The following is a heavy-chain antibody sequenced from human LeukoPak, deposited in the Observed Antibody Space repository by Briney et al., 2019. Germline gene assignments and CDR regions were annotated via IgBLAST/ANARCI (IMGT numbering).Heavy chain of an antibody. CDR2: IIPIFGTA. V-gene: IGHV1-69*13. CDR3: ARSGGVCGGDCYSDFQH. J-gene: IGHJ1*01. CDR1: GGTFSSYA. D-gene: IGHD2-21*02. Sequence: SVKVSCKASGGTFSSYAISWVRQAPGQGLEWMGGIIPIFGTANYAQKFQGRVTITADESTSTAYMELSSLRSEDTAVYYCARSGGVCGGDCYSDFQHWGQGTLVTVSS.